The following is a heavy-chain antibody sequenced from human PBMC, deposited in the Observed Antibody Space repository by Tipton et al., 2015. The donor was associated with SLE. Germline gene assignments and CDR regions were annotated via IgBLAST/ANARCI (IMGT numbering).Heavy chain of an antibody. Sequence: TLSLTCAVYGGSFSGYSWNWIRQPPGKGLEWIGEINHSGSTNYNPSLKSRVSISVDTSKNQFSLKLGSVTAADTAVYYCARKDTTMVWGDYYYGMDVWGQGTTVTVSS. V-gene: IGHV4-34*01. J-gene: IGHJ6*02. CDR2: INHSGST. CDR3: ARKDTTMVWGDYYYGMDV. D-gene: IGHD5-18*01. CDR1: GGSFSGYS.